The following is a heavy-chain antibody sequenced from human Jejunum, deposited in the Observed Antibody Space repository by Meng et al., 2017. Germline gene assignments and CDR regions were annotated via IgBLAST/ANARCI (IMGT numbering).Heavy chain of an antibody. V-gene: IGHV4-61*08. D-gene: IGHD1-26*01. CDR1: GGSVSSAGYQ. CDR3: ARDHMGSLDY. CDR2: AST. J-gene: IGHJ4*02. Sequence: HVQLQESGPVLVRPSETVSLICSVCGGSVSSAGYQWSWIRQPPGKRLEWIGYASTNYNPSLKSRVTISVDTSKNQFSLRLTSVTAADTAGYYCARDHMGSLDYWGQGILVTVSS.